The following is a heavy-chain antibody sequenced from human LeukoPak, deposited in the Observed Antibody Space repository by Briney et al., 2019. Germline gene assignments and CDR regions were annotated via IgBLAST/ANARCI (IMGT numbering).Heavy chain of an antibody. CDR2: IIPIFGTA. J-gene: IGHJ5*02. Sequence: GASVKVSCKDAGGTFSSYAISWVRQAPGQGIEWMGRIIPIFGTANYAQEFQGRVTITTDESTSTAYMELSSLRSEDTAVYYCARVVAARPYNWFDPWGQGTLVTVSS. D-gene: IGHD6-6*01. CDR3: ARVVAARPYNWFDP. V-gene: IGHV1-69*05. CDR1: GGTFSSYA.